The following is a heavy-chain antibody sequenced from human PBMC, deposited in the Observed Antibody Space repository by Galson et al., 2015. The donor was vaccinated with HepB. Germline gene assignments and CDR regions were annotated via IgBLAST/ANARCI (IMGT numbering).Heavy chain of an antibody. CDR1: GFTFSNAW. CDR2: ISSSSSYI. Sequence: SLRLSCAASGFTFSNAWMSWVRQAPGKGLEWVSSISSSSSYIYYADSVKGRFTISRDNAKNSLYLQMNSLRAEDTAVYYCARDPRYPTGGMDVWGQGTTVTVSS. CDR3: ARDPRYPTGGMDV. D-gene: IGHD4-17*01. V-gene: IGHV3-21*01. J-gene: IGHJ6*02.